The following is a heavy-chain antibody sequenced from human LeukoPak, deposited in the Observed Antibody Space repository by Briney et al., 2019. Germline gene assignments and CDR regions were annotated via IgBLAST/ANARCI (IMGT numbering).Heavy chain of an antibody. CDR1: GYTFTSYD. CDR3: ARRIPYYYYYGMDV. J-gene: IGHJ6*02. V-gene: IGHV1-8*01. D-gene: IGHD2-15*01. CDR2: MNPNSGNT. Sequence: ASVKVSCKASGYTFTSYDINWVRQATGQGLEWMGWMNPNSGNTGYAQKFQGRVTMTRNTSISTAYMELSSLRSEDTAVYYCARRIPYYYYYGMDVWGQGTTVTVSS.